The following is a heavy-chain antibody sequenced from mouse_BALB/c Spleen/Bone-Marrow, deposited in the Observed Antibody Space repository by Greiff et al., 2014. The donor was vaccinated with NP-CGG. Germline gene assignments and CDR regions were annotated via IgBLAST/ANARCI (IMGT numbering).Heavy chain of an antibody. CDR3: ARERYGYDGWYFDV. J-gene: IGHJ1*01. Sequence: DLVKPGASVKLSCKTSGYTFTNYWINWIKQRPGQGLEWLGRIAPGSGSTYYNEMFKVKAPLTVDTSSSTAYIQLSSLSSEDSAVYFCARERYGYDGWYFDVWGAGTPVTVSS. V-gene: IGHV1S41*01. D-gene: IGHD2-2*01. CDR1: GYTFTNYW. CDR2: IAPGSGST.